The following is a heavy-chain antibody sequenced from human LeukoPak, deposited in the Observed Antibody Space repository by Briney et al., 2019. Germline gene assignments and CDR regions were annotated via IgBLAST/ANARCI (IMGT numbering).Heavy chain of an antibody. J-gene: IGHJ4*02. Sequence: PETLSPTSNVAGRSISSYYWSWIRQPPGKGLEWNGYIYYSGSTYYSPSLESRVTISVHTSKNQCSLKLSSVTAADTAVYYCARLSGYDWESFYDYWGQGTLVTVSS. CDR3: ARLSGYDWESFYDY. D-gene: IGHD5-12*01. CDR1: GRSISSYY. CDR2: IYYSGST. V-gene: IGHV4-59*01.